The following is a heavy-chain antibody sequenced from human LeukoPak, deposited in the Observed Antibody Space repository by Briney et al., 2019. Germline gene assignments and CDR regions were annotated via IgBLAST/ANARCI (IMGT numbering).Heavy chain of an antibody. CDR1: GFTFNIYE. CDR3: AGDKTTGGWYEIDY. Sequence: QSGGSLRLSCTASGFTFNIYEMNWVRQAPGKGPEWLSYISSSGATIYYADSVKGRFTISRDNAKNSLYLQMNSLRAEDTAVYYCAGDKTTGGWYEIDYWGQGTLVTVSS. CDR2: ISSSGATI. D-gene: IGHD6-19*01. J-gene: IGHJ4*02. V-gene: IGHV3-48*03.